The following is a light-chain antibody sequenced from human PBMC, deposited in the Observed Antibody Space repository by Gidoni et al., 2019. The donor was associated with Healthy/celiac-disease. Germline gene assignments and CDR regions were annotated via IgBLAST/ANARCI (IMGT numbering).Light chain of an antibody. J-gene: IGKJ2*01. CDR2: WAS. Sequence: DIVMTQSPDSLAVSLGERATINCKSSQSVLYSSNNKNYLAWYQQKPGQPPKLLIYWASPRESGVPDRVSGSGSGTDFTLTISSLQAEDVAVYYCQQYYSTPYTFGQGTKLEIK. CDR1: QSVLYSSNNKNY. V-gene: IGKV4-1*01. CDR3: QQYYSTPYT.